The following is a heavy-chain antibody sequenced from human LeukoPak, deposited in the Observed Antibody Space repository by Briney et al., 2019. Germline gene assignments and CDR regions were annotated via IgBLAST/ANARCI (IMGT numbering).Heavy chain of an antibody. Sequence: PSETLSLTCAVYGGSFSGYYWSWIRQPPGKGLEWIGEINHSGSTNYNPSLKSRVTISVDTSKNQFSLKLSSVTAADTAVYYCAVLSGTYYSGQFDYWGQGTLVTVSS. CDR3: AVLSGTYYSGQFDY. CDR2: INHSGST. J-gene: IGHJ4*02. CDR1: GGSFSGYY. V-gene: IGHV4-34*01. D-gene: IGHD1-26*01.